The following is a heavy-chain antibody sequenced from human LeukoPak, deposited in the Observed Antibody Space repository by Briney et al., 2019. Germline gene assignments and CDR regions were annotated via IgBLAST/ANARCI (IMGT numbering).Heavy chain of an antibody. CDR3: VRHEGSGYFYN. CDR1: GGSISSYY. CDR2: MSYSGSA. D-gene: IGHD3-22*01. V-gene: IGHV4-59*08. J-gene: IGHJ4*02. Sequence: SETLSLTCTVSGGSISSYYWSWIRQPPGKGLEWIGYMSYSGSANYNPSLKSRVTISVDTSKNQFSLKLSSVTAADTAVYYCVRHEGSGYFYNWGQGTLVTVSS.